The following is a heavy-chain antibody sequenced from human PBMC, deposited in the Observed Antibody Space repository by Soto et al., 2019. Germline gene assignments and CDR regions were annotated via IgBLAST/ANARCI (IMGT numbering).Heavy chain of an antibody. CDR1: GWSFSGYY. Sequence: SEALSVTCSVYGWSFSGYYWSWIRQPPGKGLEWIGEINPSGSTNYNPSLKSRVTISVDTSKNQFSLNLSSVTAADTAVYYCARGRPGRSSGWYNYWGQGTLVTVSS. CDR3: ARGRPGRSSGWYNY. D-gene: IGHD6-19*01. V-gene: IGHV4-34*01. CDR2: INPSGST. J-gene: IGHJ4*02.